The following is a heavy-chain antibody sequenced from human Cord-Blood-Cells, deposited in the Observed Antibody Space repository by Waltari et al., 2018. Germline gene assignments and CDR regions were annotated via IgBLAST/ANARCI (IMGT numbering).Heavy chain of an antibody. J-gene: IGHJ5*02. D-gene: IGHD6-13*01. CDR1: GYSISSGYY. V-gene: IGHV4-38-2*02. Sequence: QVQLQESGPGLVKPSETLSLTCTVSGYSISSGYYWGWIRQPPGKGLEWIGSIYHSGSTYYNPSLKSRVTISVDTSKNQFSLKLSSVTAADTAVYYCARVRWDSSSWYWFDPWGQGTLVTVSS. CDR2: IYHSGST. CDR3: ARVRWDSSSWYWFDP.